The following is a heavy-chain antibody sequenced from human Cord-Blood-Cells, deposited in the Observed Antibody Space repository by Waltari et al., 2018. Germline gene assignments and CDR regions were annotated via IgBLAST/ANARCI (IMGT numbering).Heavy chain of an antibody. J-gene: IGHJ4*02. V-gene: IGHV4-34*01. CDR2: INHSGRT. CDR3: ARVQSGYFDY. D-gene: IGHD3-10*01. CDR1: GGSFSGYY. Sequence: QVQLQQWGAGLLKPSETLSLTCAVYGGSFSGYYWSWIRQPPGKGLEWIGEINHSGRTNYTPPPKGHVTISVDTSKNQFTLKLSSVTAADTAVYYCARVQSGYFDYWGQGTLVTVSS.